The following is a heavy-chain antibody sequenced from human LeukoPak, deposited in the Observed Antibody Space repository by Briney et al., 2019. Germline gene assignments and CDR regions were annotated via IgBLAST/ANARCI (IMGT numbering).Heavy chain of an antibody. CDR1: GFTLSNYA. CDR3: AKGRGYCTGGSCYSDY. V-gene: IGHV3-23*01. Sequence: GGSLRLSCTASGFTLSNYAMSWVRQAPGKGLEWVSTISGSDGSTYYADSVKGRFTISRDNSKNTLCLQMNSLRVEDTAIYYCAKGRGYCTGGSCYSDYWGQGTLVTVSS. CDR2: ISGSDGST. J-gene: IGHJ4*02. D-gene: IGHD2-15*01.